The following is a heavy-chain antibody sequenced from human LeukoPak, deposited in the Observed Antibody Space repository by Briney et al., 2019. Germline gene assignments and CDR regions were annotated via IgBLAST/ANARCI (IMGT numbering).Heavy chain of an antibody. V-gene: IGHV3-74*01. CDR1: GFTLSSYW. D-gene: IGHD5-18*01. J-gene: IGHJ5*02. CDR2: IHRDGITT. CDR3: ARDFYTYGSSWFDP. Sequence: GGSQRLLCAASGFTLSSYWMHWVRQAPGKGLVWVSRIHRDGITTSYADYVKGRFTISRDNAKNTLYLQMNSLRAEDTAVYYCARDFYTYGSSWFDPWGQGTLVTVSS.